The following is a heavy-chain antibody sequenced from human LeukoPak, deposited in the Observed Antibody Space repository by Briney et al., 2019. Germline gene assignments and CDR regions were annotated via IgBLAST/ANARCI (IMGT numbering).Heavy chain of an antibody. D-gene: IGHD5-18*01. Sequence: SETLSLTCAVYGGSFTGYYWSWMRQPAGQGLEWIGEINHSGSTNYNPSLKSRVTISVDTFKYQFALKLSSVTAADTSVYYCARSREDTAMLNWFDPWGQGTLVTVSS. CDR2: INHSGST. J-gene: IGHJ5*02. CDR1: GGSFTGYY. V-gene: IGHV4-34*01. CDR3: ARSREDTAMLNWFDP.